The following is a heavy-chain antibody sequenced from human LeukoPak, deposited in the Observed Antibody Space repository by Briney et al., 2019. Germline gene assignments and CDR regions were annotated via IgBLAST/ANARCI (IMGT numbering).Heavy chain of an antibody. J-gene: IGHJ4*02. CDR1: GGSISSYY. V-gene: IGHV4-59*01. D-gene: IGHD3-16*02. CDR2: IYYSGST. Sequence: SETLSLTCTVSGGSISSYYWSWIRQPPGKGLEWIEYIYYSGSTNYNPSLKSRVTISVDTSQNQFSLKLSSVTAADTAVYYCARENVWGSYRYAFDYWGQGTLVTVSS. CDR3: ARENVWGSYRYAFDY.